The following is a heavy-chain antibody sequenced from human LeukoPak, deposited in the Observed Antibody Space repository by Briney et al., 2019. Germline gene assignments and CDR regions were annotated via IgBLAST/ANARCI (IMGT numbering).Heavy chain of an antibody. D-gene: IGHD6-13*01. V-gene: IGHV4-28*01. CDR2: IHYNGNT. J-gene: IGHJ5*02. CDR3: ARKATAAGAGGWFDP. CDR1: GYSITSTNW. Sequence: PSETLSLTCAVSGYSITSTNWWGWVWQPPGKGLEWIGYIHYNGNTYYNPSLKSRVTMSVDTSKNQFSLKLSSVIAVDTAVYYCARKATAAGAGGWFDPWGQGTLVTVSS.